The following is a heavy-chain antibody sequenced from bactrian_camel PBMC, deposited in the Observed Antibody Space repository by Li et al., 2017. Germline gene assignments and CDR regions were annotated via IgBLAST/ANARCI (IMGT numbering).Heavy chain of an antibody. CDR1: AYTISMA. V-gene: IGHV3S63*01. D-gene: IGHD1*01. J-gene: IGHJ4*01. CDR2: IYVGDTNT. Sequence: HVQLVESGGGSVQAGGSLTLSCAGSAYTISMAWFRLAPTKEREGVAGIYVGDTNTYYADSVKGRFSISHDNAKNTLYLQMNSLKPEDTAMYYCAAGKDHTRYDCWTGSDGDNYWGRGTQVTVS. CDR3: AAGKDHTRYDCWTGSDGDNY.